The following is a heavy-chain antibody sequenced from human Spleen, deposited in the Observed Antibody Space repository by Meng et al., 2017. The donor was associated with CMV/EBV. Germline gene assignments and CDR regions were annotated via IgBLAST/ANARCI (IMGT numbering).Heavy chain of an antibody. CDR2: IYTTGTT. Sequence: APGFPVPNNYMPWVRQAPGKGLECVSVIYTTGTTYCADSVKGRFSLSRDNSKNTLYLQMNSLRGEDTAVYFCARFAFGEPPDYSFDYWGQGTLVTVSS. J-gene: IGHJ4*02. CDR1: GFPVPNNY. V-gene: IGHV3-53*01. CDR3: ARFAFGEPPDYSFDY. D-gene: IGHD3-10*01.